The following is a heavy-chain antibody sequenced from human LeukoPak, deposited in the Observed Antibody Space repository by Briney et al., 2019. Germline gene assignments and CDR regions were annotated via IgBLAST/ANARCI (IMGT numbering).Heavy chain of an antibody. CDR1: GGSISSYY. Sequence: SETLSLTCTVSGGSISSYYWSWVRQPPGKGLEWVGYIYYSGSTNYNPSLKSRVTISVDTSKNQFSLKLSSVTAADTAVYYCARGGVLLWFGETWDYWGQGTLVTVSS. CDR2: IYYSGST. D-gene: IGHD3-10*01. V-gene: IGHV4-59*01. J-gene: IGHJ4*02. CDR3: ARGGVLLWFGETWDY.